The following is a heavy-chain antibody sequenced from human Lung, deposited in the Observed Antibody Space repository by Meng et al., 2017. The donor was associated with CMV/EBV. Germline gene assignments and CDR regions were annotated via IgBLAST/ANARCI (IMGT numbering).Heavy chain of an antibody. Sequence: EVQLVESGGGLGKPGGSTRFSGTGSGAEFIFSNLWINWVRQAPGKGLEWVGRIKSKFDGETTDYAAPVKGRFTISRDDSRNTLYLYMNSLKTEDTAVYYCTTDRPRSGGKTHDYWGQGTLVTVST. CDR3: TTDRPRSGGKTHDY. CDR1: GAEFIFSNLW. D-gene: IGHD4-23*01. J-gene: IGHJ4*02. CDR2: IKSKFDGETT. V-gene: IGHV3-15*01.